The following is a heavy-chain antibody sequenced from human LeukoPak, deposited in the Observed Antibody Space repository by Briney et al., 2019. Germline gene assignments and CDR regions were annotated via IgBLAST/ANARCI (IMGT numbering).Heavy chain of an antibody. Sequence: SETLSLTCTVSGXSISSSRNYWGWIRQPPGKGLEWIGNIYYSGSTYYNPSLKSRVTISLDTSKNQFSLKLSSVTAADTAVYYCARRDIAARLNWFDPWGQGTLVTVSS. D-gene: IGHD6-6*01. CDR2: IYYSGST. CDR1: GXSISSSRNY. V-gene: IGHV4-39*01. J-gene: IGHJ5*02. CDR3: ARRDIAARLNWFDP.